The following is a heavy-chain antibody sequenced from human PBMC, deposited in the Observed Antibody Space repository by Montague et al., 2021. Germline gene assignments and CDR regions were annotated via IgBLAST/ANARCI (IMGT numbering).Heavy chain of an antibody. J-gene: IGHJ5*02. CDR3: ARVDCDGDCYTFDP. CDR2: IYYSANT. CDR1: GASINSSPYY. Sequence: SETLSLTCTVSGASINSSPYYWGWIRQPPGKGLEWIGSIYYSANTYYNPSLKSRLSISVDTTKNQFSLRLKSGTAADTAVYHRARVDCDGDCYTFDPWGQGTLVTVSS. D-gene: IGHD2-21*02. V-gene: IGHV4-39*01.